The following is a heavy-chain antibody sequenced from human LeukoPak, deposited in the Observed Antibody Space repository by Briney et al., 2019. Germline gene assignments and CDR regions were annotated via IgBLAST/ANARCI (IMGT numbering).Heavy chain of an antibody. J-gene: IGHJ4*02. V-gene: IGHV3-30*04. D-gene: IGHD1-26*01. CDR1: GFTFSSYA. CDR3: AKGGKWDVTPFDY. CDR2: ISYDGSNK. Sequence: PGGSLRLSCAASGFTFSSYAMHWVRQAPGKGLEWVAVISYDGSNKYYADSMKGRFTISRDNSKNTLYLQVNSLRAEDTAVYYCAKGGKWDVTPFDYWGQGTLVTVSS.